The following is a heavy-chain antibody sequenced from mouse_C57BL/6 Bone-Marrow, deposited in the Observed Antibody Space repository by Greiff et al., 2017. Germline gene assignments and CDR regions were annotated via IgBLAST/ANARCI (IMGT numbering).Heavy chain of an antibody. CDR3: AREGSDSFDY. CDR2: ISDGCSYT. V-gene: IGHV5-4*01. Sequence: EVMLVESGGGLVKPGGSLKLSCAASGFTFSSYAMSWVRQTPEKRLEWVATISDGCSYTYYPDNVKGRFTISRDNAKNNLYLQMSHLTSEDTAMYYCAREGSDSFDYWGQGTTLTVSS. J-gene: IGHJ2*01. CDR1: GFTFSSYA.